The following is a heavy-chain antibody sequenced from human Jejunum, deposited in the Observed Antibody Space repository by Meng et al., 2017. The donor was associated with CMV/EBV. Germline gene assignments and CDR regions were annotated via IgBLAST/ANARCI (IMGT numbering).Heavy chain of an antibody. D-gene: IGHD6-25*01. CDR3: VLMIPADTNYFDP. V-gene: IGHV4-30-4*01. Sequence: GGYSISGDRYWTWIRQSPGKGLEWIGNVYYSGTTSYNRSLKSRVTISVDTSKNQFSLKLASVIAADTAVYYCVLMIPADTNYFDPWGQGTLVTVSS. CDR1: GGYSISGDRY. CDR2: VYYSGTT. J-gene: IGHJ5*02.